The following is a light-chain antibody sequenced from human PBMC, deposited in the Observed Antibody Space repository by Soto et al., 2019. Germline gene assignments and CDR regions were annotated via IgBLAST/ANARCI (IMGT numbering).Light chain of an antibody. Sequence: QSVLTQPPSLSATPGQRVNISCSGSFSNIGDNAVNWYQQLPGAAPKLLIYLNDQRPSGVPDRFSGSKSGTSAFLAISGLQSEDEAGYYCASWDASLTALFGTWTKVTV. CDR2: LND. J-gene: IGLJ1*01. CDR1: FSNIGDNA. V-gene: IGLV1-44*01. CDR3: ASWDASLTAL.